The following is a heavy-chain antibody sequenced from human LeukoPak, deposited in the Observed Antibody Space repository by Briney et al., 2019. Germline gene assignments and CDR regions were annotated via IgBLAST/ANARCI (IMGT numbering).Heavy chain of an antibody. CDR3: ASPQMVHS. D-gene: IGHD3-10*01. J-gene: IGHJ4*02. V-gene: IGHV5-51*01. CDR2: IYPGDSDT. Sequence: GESLKISCMTSGYRFTTNWIGWVRQMPGKGLEWMGIIYPGDSDTRYSPSFQGQVTISADKTISTAYLQWSSLKASDTAMYYCASPQMVHSWGQGTLVTVSS. CDR1: GYRFTTNW.